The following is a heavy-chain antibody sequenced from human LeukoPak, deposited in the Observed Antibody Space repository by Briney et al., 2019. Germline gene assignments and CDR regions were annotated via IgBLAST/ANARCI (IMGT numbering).Heavy chain of an antibody. CDR3: ARDNGYYGGSHFDY. D-gene: IGHD4-23*01. J-gene: IGHJ4*02. V-gene: IGHV3-48*02. CDR1: GFTFSSYS. Sequence: GGSLRLSCAASGFTFSSYSMNWVRQAPGKGLEWISYISSSSSSINYADSVKGRFTISRDNAKNSLYLQMNGLRDEDTAVYYCARDNGYYGGSHFDYWGQGTLVTVSS. CDR2: ISSSSSSI.